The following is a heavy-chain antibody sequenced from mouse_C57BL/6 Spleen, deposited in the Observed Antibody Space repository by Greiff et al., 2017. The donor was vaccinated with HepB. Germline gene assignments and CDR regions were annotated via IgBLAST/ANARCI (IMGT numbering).Heavy chain of an antibody. V-gene: IGHV1-69*01. CDR2: IDPSDSYT. D-gene: IGHD1-1*01. CDR1: GYTFTSYW. CDR3: AVGGLLRGYFDV. Sequence: VQLQQPGAELVMPGASVKLSCKASGYTFTSYWMHWVKQRPGQGLEWIGEIDPSDSYTNYNQKFKGKSSLTVDKSSSTAYMQLSSLTSEDSAVYYCAVGGLLRGYFDVWGTGTTVTVSS. J-gene: IGHJ1*03.